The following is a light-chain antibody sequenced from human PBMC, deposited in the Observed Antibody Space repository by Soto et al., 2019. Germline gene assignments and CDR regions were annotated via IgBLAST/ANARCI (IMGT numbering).Light chain of an antibody. CDR3: QQYGSSPRT. V-gene: IGKV3-20*01. CDR2: GAS. CDR1: QSVSSSY. Sequence: EIVLTQSPGTLSLSPGERATLSCRASQSVSSSYLAWYQQKPGQAPRLLIYGASSWATGIPDRFSGSGSGTDFTLTISRLEPEDFAVYYCQQYGSSPRTFGQGTKREIK. J-gene: IGKJ2*01.